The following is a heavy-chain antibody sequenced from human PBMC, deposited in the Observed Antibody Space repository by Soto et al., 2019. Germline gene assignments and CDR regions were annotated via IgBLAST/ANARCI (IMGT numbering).Heavy chain of an antibody. V-gene: IGHV4-34*01. CDR2: INHSGST. D-gene: IGHD3-16*01. J-gene: IGHJ4*02. CDR1: GGSFSGYY. CDR3: ARVEGYVGAFDY. Sequence: QVQLQQWGAGLLKPSETLSLTCDVHGGSFSGYYWSWIRKPPVKGLEWIGEINHSGSTNYNPSLNSRVIITVDPSKIQFSPNLSSVTAADTAVYYCARVEGYVGAFDYWGQGTLVTVSS.